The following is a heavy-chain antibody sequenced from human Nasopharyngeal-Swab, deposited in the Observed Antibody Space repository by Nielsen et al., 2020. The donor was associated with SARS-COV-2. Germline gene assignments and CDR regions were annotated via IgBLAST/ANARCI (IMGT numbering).Heavy chain of an antibody. CDR1: GYTFNSQA. Sequence: AAVKVSCKAAGYTFNSQALHWVRQAPGQRREGMGWSNAGNGNANYSQKFQDRVTITRDTSASTAYMELTSLRSEDTAVYYCARAALYCSGSNCSSNYYYYMDVWGKGATVTVSS. CDR3: ARAALYCSGSNCSSNYYYYMDV. J-gene: IGHJ6*03. D-gene: IGHD2-15*01. CDR2: SNAGNGNA. V-gene: IGHV1-3*01.